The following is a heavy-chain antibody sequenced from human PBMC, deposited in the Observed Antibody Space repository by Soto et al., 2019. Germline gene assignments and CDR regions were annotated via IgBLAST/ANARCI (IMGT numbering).Heavy chain of an antibody. D-gene: IGHD6-13*01. CDR1: WYSFTSYW. Sequence: GAALKISCEGAWYSFTSYWSSWVRQMPGKGLEWMGRIDPSDTYTNYSPSFQGHVTISADKSISTAYLQWSSLKASDTAMYYCASFRSRSNYYYYGMDVWGQGTTVTVSS. V-gene: IGHV5-10-1*01. J-gene: IGHJ6*02. CDR3: ASFRSRSNYYYYGMDV. CDR2: IDPSDTYT.